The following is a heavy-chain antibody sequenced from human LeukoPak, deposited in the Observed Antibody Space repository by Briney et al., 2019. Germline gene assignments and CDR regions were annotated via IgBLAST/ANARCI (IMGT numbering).Heavy chain of an antibody. V-gene: IGHV1-46*01. CDR1: GYTFTSYY. J-gene: IGHJ4*02. CDR2: INPSGGST. CDR3: ARTEGYYDSSGYPFDY. D-gene: IGHD3-22*01. Sequence: ASVKVSCKASGYTFTSYYLYWVRQAPGQGLEWMGVINPSGGSTTSAQKLQGRVTMTTDTSTSTAYMELRSLRSDDTAVYYCARTEGYYDSSGYPFDYWGQGTLVTVSS.